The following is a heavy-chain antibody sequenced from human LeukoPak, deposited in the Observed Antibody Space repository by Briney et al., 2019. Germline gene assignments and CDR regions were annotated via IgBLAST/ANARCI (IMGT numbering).Heavy chain of an antibody. CDR2: ISYDGSNK. CDR3: AKDSSIAAAREYYFDY. Sequence: GGSLRLSSAASGFTFSSYGMHWVRQAPGKGLEWVAVISYDGSNKYYADSVKGRFTISRDNSKNTLYLQMNSLRAEDTAVYYCAKDSSIAAAREYYFDYWGQGTLVTVSS. D-gene: IGHD6-13*01. CDR1: GFTFSSYG. J-gene: IGHJ4*02. V-gene: IGHV3-30*18.